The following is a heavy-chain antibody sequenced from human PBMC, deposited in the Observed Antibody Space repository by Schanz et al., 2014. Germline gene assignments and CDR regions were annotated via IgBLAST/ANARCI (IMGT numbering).Heavy chain of an antibody. CDR2: ISGSGETT. J-gene: IGHJ4*02. CDR1: GFSFSRYG. D-gene: IGHD3-9*01. V-gene: IGHV3-23*04. Sequence: VQLVESGGGVVQPGTSLRLSCTISGFSFSRYGMHWVRQAPGKGLEWVSAISGSGETTYYADSVKGRFTISRDNSKNALYLQMNSLRAEDTAVYYCAKHVRSLTGNDYWGQGTLVTVSS. CDR3: AKHVRSLTGNDY.